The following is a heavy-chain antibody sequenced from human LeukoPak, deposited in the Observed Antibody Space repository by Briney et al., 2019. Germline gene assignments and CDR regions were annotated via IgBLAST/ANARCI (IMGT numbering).Heavy chain of an antibody. Sequence: PSQTLSLTCSVSGGSVTSGPNYWNWIRRPAGKRLEWIGRIQTSGRVNYNPSLKSRVTVYLDTPKDLVSLQLTSVTAADTAVYYCARDRGNGDYGDYFDSWGQGTQVTVSS. D-gene: IGHD4-17*01. CDR3: ARDRGNGDYGDYFDS. V-gene: IGHV4-61*02. J-gene: IGHJ4*02. CDR2: IQTSGRV. CDR1: GGSVTSGPNY.